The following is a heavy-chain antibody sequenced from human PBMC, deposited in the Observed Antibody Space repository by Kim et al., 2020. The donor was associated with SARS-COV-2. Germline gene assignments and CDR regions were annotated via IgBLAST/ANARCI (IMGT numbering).Heavy chain of an antibody. J-gene: IGHJ4*02. CDR2: ITVYNGNT. D-gene: IGHD3-16*01. Sequence: ASVKVSCKTSGYTFSTSGVSWVRQAPGQGLEWMGWITVYNGNTNYAQKLQGGVTMTTDTSTSTAYMELRSLTSDDTAVYYCARGGGSYWYVDYWGQGTLVTVSS. V-gene: IGHV1-18*01. CDR3: ARGGGSYWYVDY. CDR1: GYTFSTSG.